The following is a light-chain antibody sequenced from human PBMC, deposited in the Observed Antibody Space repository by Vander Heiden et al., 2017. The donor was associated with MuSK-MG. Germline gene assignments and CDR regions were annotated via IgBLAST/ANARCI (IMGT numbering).Light chain of an antibody. CDR3: QQYNSYLYT. CDR2: DAS. CDR1: QSISSW. V-gene: IGKV1-5*01. Sequence: DLQMTQSPSTLSASVGDRVTITCRASQSISSWLAWYQQKPGKAPKLLIYDASSLESGVPSRCSGSGAGAEFTLTISSLQPDDFATYYCQQYNSYLYTFGQGTKLEIK. J-gene: IGKJ2*01.